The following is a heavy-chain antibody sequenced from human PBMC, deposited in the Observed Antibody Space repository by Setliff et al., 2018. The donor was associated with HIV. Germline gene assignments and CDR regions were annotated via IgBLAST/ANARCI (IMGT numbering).Heavy chain of an antibody. J-gene: IGHJ5*01. Sequence: GESLKISCKGSGFTFTDYWIGWVRQMPEKGLEWMGIIYPDDSDTRYSPSFQGQVALSADKSINTTYLQWSSLKASDTAMYYCATLVGTNGVVWFDPWGQGTLVTVSS. CDR1: GFTFTDYW. CDR3: ATLVGTNGVVWFDP. CDR2: IYPDDSDT. V-gene: IGHV5-51*01. D-gene: IGHD1-26*01.